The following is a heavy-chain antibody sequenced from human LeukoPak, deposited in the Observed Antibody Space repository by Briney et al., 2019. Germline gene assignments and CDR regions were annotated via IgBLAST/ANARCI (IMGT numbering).Heavy chain of an antibody. CDR1: GGSISSYY. J-gene: IGHJ4*02. CDR2: IYTSGST. V-gene: IGHV4-4*07. D-gene: IGHD3-10*01. Sequence: SETLSLTCTVSGGSISSYYWSWIRQPAGKGLEWIGRIYTSGSTNYNPSLKSRVTMSVDTSKNQFSLKLSSVTAADTAVYYCARALTRYGSGSYYKFDYWGQGTLVTVSS. CDR3: ARALTRYGSGSYYKFDY.